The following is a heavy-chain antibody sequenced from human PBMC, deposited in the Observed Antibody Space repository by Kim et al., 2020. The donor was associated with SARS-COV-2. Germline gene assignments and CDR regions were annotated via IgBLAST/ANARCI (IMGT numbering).Heavy chain of an antibody. Sequence: SETLSLTCAVYGGSFSGYYWSWIRQPPGKGLEWIGEINHSGSTNYNPSLKSRVTISVDTSKNQFSLKLSSVTAADTAVYYCARGRGGHVPAATLFDPWGQGTLVTVSS. V-gene: IGHV4-34*01. D-gene: IGHD2-2*01. CDR2: INHSGST. CDR3: ARGRGGHVPAATLFDP. J-gene: IGHJ5*02. CDR1: GGSFSGYY.